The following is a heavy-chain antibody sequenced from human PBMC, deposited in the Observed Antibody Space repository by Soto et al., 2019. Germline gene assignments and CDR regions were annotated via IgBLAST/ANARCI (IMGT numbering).Heavy chain of an antibody. CDR3: ARDSAPYYYDSSGLDYFDC. CDR1: GNSFNNW. Sequence: GESLKISCKGLGNSFNNWIGWVRQMPGKGLEWVGIIYPGDSDTRYSPSFQGQVTISADKSISTAYLQWSSLKPSDSAVYYCARDSAPYYYDSSGLDYFDCWGQGTLVTVSS. J-gene: IGHJ4*02. CDR2: IYPGDSDT. D-gene: IGHD3-22*01. V-gene: IGHV5-51*01.